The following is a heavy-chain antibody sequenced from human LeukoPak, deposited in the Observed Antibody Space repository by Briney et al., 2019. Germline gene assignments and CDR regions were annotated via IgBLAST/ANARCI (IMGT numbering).Heavy chain of an antibody. CDR2: IWYDGSNK. Sequence: PGGSLRLSCAASGFTFSNYGMRWVRQAPGKGLEWVAVIWYDGSNKYYADSVKGRFTISRDNYKNTLYLQMNSLRVEDTAVYYCARVSGSSVRDQFDYWGQGTLVTVSS. D-gene: IGHD2-15*01. V-gene: IGHV3-33*01. J-gene: IGHJ4*02. CDR3: ARVSGSSVRDQFDY. CDR1: GFTFSNYG.